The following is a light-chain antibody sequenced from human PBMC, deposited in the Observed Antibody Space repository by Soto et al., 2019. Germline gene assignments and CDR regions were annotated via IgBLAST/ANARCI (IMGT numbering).Light chain of an antibody. V-gene: IGKV3-15*01. Sequence: EIVMTQSPATLSVSPGERATLSCRASQSVSSNFAWSQQKPGQAPRILICGASTRATGIAARFSVSRSGKEFTLTISRLQSEDFAVYYCQQENNWPPIYTFGQGTKREIK. CDR3: QQENNWPPIYT. CDR1: QSVSSN. J-gene: IGKJ2*01. CDR2: GAS.